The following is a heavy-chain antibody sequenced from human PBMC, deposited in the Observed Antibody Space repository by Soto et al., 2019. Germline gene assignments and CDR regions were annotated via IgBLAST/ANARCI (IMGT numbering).Heavy chain of an antibody. CDR3: VSQRTSVLTQAYFDY. V-gene: IGHV4-39*01. CDR2: VYYRGRS. J-gene: IGHJ4*02. Sequence: SETLTLTCTVSGGSVSNSNYYWGWIRQSPGKGLEWIGSVYYRGRSYSKSSVKSRVTISVDTSKNQFSLNLNSVTASDTAVYFCVSQRTSVLTQAYFDYWGPGALVTVSS. D-gene: IGHD2-8*01. CDR1: GGSVSNSNYY.